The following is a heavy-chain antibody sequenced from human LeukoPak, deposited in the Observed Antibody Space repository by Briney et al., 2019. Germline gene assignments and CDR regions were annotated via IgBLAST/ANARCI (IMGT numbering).Heavy chain of an antibody. V-gene: IGHV3-30*18. Sequence: GRSLRLSCAASGFTFSSYGIHWVRDAPGKGLEWVAVISYDGSNKYYADSVKGRFTISRDNSKNTLYLQMNSLRAEDTAVYYCAKVWGTYSSSSSGALDYWGQGTLVTVSS. CDR1: GFTFSSYG. CDR2: ISYDGSNK. D-gene: IGHD6-6*01. J-gene: IGHJ4*02. CDR3: AKVWGTYSSSSSGALDY.